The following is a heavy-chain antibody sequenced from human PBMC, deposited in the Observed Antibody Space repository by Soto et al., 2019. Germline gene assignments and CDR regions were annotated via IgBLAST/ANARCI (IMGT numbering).Heavy chain of an antibody. CDR3: AKSPSLQQWLVPWFDY. D-gene: IGHD6-19*01. Sequence: GGSLRLSCAASGFTFSSYGMHWVRQAPGKGLEWVAVISYDGSNKYYADSVKGRFTISRDNSKNTLYLQMNSLRAEDTAVYYCAKSPSLQQWLVPWFDYWGQGTLVTVSS. CDR1: GFTFSSYG. V-gene: IGHV3-30*18. CDR2: ISYDGSNK. J-gene: IGHJ4*02.